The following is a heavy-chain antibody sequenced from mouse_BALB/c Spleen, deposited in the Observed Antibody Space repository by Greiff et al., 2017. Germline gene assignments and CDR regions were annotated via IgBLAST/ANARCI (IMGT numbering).Heavy chain of an antibody. Sequence: QVTLKESGPGILQPSQTLSLTCSFSGFSLSTSGMGVSWIRQPSGKGLEWLAHIYWDDDKRYNPSLKSRLTISKDTSRNQVFLKITSVDTADTATYYCARSRGYDRNFDYWGQGTTLTVSS. CDR1: GFSLSTSGMG. CDR3: ARSRGYDRNFDY. V-gene: IGHV8-12*01. CDR2: IYWDDDK. J-gene: IGHJ2*01. D-gene: IGHD2-14*01.